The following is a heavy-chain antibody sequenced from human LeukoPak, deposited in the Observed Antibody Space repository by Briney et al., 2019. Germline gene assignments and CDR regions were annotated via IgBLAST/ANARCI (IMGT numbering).Heavy chain of an antibody. D-gene: IGHD3-10*01. CDR1: GYTFTGYY. V-gene: IGHV1-2*02. CDR2: INPNSGGT. CDR3: ARGQGLLWFGELLSRTYGMDV. J-gene: IGHJ6*02. Sequence: ASVKVSCKASGYTFTGYYMHWVRQAPGQGLERMGWINPNSGGTNYAQKFQGRVTMTRDTSISTAYMELSRLRSDDTAVYYCARGQGLLWFGELLSRTYGMDVWGQGTTVTVSS.